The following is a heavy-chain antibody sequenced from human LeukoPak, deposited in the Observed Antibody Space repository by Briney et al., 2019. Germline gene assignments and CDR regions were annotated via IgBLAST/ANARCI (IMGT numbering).Heavy chain of an antibody. CDR1: GGSISSYY. Sequence: SETLSLTCTVSGGSISSYYWSWIRQPAGKGLEWIGRIYTSGSTNYNPSLKSRVTMSVDTSKNQFSLKLSSVTAADTAVYYCARDHIPYYDILTGYPGTHYYYYMDVWGKGTTVTVSS. V-gene: IGHV4-4*07. CDR2: IYTSGST. D-gene: IGHD3-9*01. J-gene: IGHJ6*03. CDR3: ARDHIPYYDILTGYPGTHYYYYMDV.